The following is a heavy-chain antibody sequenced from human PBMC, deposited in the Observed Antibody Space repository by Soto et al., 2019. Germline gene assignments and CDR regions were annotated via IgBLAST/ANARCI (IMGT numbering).Heavy chain of an antibody. V-gene: IGHV1-69*13. CDR2: IIPILGTT. CDR1: GGSFDKNA. CDR3: ARGRVVTAIPYYYYSMDV. Sequence: GASVKVSCKASGGSFDKNAVTWVRRAPGQGLEWMGAIIPILGTTTYAQIFRGRVTITADASTSTAYMELHSLRSEDTAVYFCARGRVVTAIPYYYYSMDVWGQGTTVTVS. J-gene: IGHJ6*02. D-gene: IGHD2-21*02.